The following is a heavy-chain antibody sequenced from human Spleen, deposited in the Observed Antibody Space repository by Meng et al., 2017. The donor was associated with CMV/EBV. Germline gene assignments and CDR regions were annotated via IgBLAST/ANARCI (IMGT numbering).Heavy chain of an antibody. CDR1: GYNFNDYF. CDR2: INPYTGGT. CDR3: ARGVTGTSSL. Sequence: KVSCKASGYNFNDYFIHCVRQAPGQGLEWMGRINPYTGGTNYAHTFQGRVTLTRDTSISTVYMEVNNLKSDDTAVYFCARGVTGTSSLWGQGTLVTVSS. J-gene: IGHJ4*02. D-gene: IGHD1-7*01. V-gene: IGHV1-2*02.